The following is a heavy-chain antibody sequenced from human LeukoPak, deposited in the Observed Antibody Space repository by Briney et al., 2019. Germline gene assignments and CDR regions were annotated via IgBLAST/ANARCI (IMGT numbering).Heavy chain of an antibody. V-gene: IGHV1-46*01. CDR3: ATGPTVTRLDY. CDR2: INPSAGST. D-gene: IGHD4-17*01. Sequence: ASVKVSCKASGYTFTSYYMHWVRQAPGQGLEWMGIINPSAGSTSYAQTFQGRVTMIRDTSTSAVYLELSSLTSEDTAVYYCATGPTVTRLDYWGQGTLVAVSS. J-gene: IGHJ4*02. CDR1: GYTFTSYY.